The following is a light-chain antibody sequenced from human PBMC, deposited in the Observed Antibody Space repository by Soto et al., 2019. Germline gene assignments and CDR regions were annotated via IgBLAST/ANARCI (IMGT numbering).Light chain of an antibody. CDR1: QNIDAW. Sequence: IQMTQSPSTLSASVGDRVTITCGASQNIDAWLAWYKQKPGKAPKXMIYKASSLESGVPSRFRGSGSGTEFTLTISSLQPDDFETYYCQQYNSYPWTFGQGTKVDIK. V-gene: IGKV1-5*03. CDR3: QQYNSYPWT. J-gene: IGKJ1*01. CDR2: KAS.